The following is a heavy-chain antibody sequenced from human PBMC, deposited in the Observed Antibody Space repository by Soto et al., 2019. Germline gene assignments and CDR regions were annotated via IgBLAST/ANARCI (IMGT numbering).Heavy chain of an antibody. V-gene: IGHV4-59*08. CDR3: ARRSSGLISSYYFDY. CDR1: GGSINSDY. J-gene: IGHJ4*02. Sequence: SETLSLTCTLSGGSINSDYRSWIRQPPGKGLEWIGYIYYSGSTNYNPSLKSRVTISVDTSKNQFSLKLSSVTAADTAVYYCARRSSGLISSYYFDYWGQGTLVTVS. CDR2: IYYSGST. D-gene: IGHD3-16*01.